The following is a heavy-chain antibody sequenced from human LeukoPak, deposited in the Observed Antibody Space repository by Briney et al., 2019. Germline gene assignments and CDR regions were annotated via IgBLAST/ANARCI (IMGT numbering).Heavy chain of an antibody. CDR2: IHNDGSQG. CDR1: GFTFSRLG. D-gene: IGHD1-26*01. CDR3: AKEGDEFRGYLDV. J-gene: IGHJ6*03. V-gene: IGHV3-33*06. Sequence: GTSLRLSCAASGFTFSRLGMQWVRQAPGKGLEWVPVIHNDGSQGQYGNSVKGRFTISKDNSQSTLYLQMNNLRDDDTAVYYCAKEGDEFRGYLDVWGKGTTVTVSS.